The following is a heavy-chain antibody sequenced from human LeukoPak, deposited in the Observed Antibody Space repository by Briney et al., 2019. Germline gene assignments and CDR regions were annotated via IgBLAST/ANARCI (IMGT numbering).Heavy chain of an antibody. CDR3: ARDHSDYDFWSGYYPANNWFDP. D-gene: IGHD3-3*01. CDR1: GGSISSGGYY. J-gene: IGHJ5*02. V-gene: IGHV4-31*03. CDR2: IYYSGST. Sequence: SQTLSLTCTVSGGSISSGGYYWSWLRQHPGKGLEWIGYIYYSGSTYYNPSLKSRVTISVDTSKNQFSLKLSSVTAADTAVYYCARDHSDYDFWSGYYPANNWFDPWGQGTLVTVSS.